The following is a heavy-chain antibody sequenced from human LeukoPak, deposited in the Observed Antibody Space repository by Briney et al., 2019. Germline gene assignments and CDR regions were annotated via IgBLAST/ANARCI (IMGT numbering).Heavy chain of an antibody. V-gene: IGHV5-51*01. Sequence: PGESLKISCKGSEYSFTSYWIGWVRQMPGKGLEWMGIIYPGNSDTRYSPSFQGQVTISADKSISTAYLQWSSLKASDTAMYYCARLALPSITMIGLIDYGMDVWGQGTTVTVSS. CDR3: ARLALPSITMIGLIDYGMDV. J-gene: IGHJ6*02. D-gene: IGHD3-22*01. CDR2: IYPGNSDT. CDR1: EYSFTSYW.